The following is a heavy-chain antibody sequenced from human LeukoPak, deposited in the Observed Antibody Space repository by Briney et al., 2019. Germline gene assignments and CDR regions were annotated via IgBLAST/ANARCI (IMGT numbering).Heavy chain of an antibody. CDR3: ARVWSRTHAFDI. CDR1: GFIFSNYA. D-gene: IGHD3-10*01. CDR2: IRGSGGGT. J-gene: IGHJ3*02. V-gene: IGHV3-23*01. Sequence: PGGSLRLSCAASGFIFSNYALMWLRQSPGKGLEWVSAIRGSGGGTFYADSVKGRFTISRDNSKNTLYLQMNSLRAEDTAVYYCARVWSRTHAFDIWGQGTMVTVSS.